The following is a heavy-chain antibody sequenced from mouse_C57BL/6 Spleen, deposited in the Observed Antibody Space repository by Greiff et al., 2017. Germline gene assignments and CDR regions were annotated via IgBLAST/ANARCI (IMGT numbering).Heavy chain of an antibody. CDR3: ARSTTESPYYAMDY. Sequence: VQLQQSGAELVKPGASVKISCKASGYAFSSYWMNWVKQRPGKGLEWIGQIYPGDGDTNYNGKFKGKATLTADKSSSTAYMQLSSLTSEDSAAYFCARSTTESPYYAMDYWGQGTSVTVSS. J-gene: IGHJ4*01. V-gene: IGHV1-80*01. CDR2: IYPGDGDT. D-gene: IGHD1-1*01. CDR1: GYAFSSYW.